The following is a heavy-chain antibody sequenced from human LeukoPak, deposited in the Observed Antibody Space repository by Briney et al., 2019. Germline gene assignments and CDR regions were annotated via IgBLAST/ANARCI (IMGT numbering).Heavy chain of an antibody. J-gene: IGHJ5*02. V-gene: IGHV1-18*01. CDR1: GCTFTSYG. CDR3: ARDFDDFWSGYRINWFDP. D-gene: IGHD3-3*01. Sequence: ASVKVSCKASGCTFTSYGISWVRQAPGQGLEWMGWISAYNGNTNYAQKLQGRVTMTTDTSTSTAYMELRSLRSDDTAVYYCARDFDDFWSGYRINWFDPWGQGTLVTVSS. CDR2: ISAYNGNT.